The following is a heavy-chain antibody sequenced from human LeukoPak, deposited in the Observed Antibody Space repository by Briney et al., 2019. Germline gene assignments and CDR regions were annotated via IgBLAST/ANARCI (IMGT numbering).Heavy chain of an antibody. V-gene: IGHV3-74*01. CDR2: INSDGSST. D-gene: IGHD5-12*01. Sequence: PGGSLRLSCAASGFTFSSYWMHWVRQAPGKGLVWDSRINSDGSSTSYADSVKGRFTISRDNAKNTLYLQMNSLRAEDTAVYYCARGGYSGYDEGDYWGQGTLVTVSS. CDR1: GFTFSSYW. CDR3: ARGGYSGYDEGDY. J-gene: IGHJ4*02.